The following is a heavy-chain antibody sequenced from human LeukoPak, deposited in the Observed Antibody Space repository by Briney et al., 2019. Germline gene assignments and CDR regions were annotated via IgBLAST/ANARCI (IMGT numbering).Heavy chain of an antibody. Sequence: GGSLRLSCAASGFTFSSYAMHWVRQAPGKGLEYVSAISSNGGSTYYANSVKGRFTISRDNSKNTLYLQMGSLRAEDMAVHYCARSPAPGIAVAGAYYFDYWGQGTLVTVSS. CDR1: GFTFSSYA. D-gene: IGHD6-19*01. V-gene: IGHV3-64*01. CDR3: ARSPAPGIAVAGAYYFDY. J-gene: IGHJ4*02. CDR2: ISSNGGST.